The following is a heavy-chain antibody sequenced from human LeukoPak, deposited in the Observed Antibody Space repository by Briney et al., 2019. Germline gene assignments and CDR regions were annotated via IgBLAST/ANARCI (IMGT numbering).Heavy chain of an antibody. Sequence: PGGSLILPCAASGFTFSSYSMNWVRQAPGKGLEWLSYISSSSSIIYYADSVKGRFTISRDNSKNTLYLQMNSLRAEDTAVYYCARGYDILTGYSSDAFDIWGQGTMVTVSS. CDR2: ISSSSSII. D-gene: IGHD3-9*01. V-gene: IGHV3-48*01. J-gene: IGHJ3*02. CDR1: GFTFSSYS. CDR3: ARGYDILTGYSSDAFDI.